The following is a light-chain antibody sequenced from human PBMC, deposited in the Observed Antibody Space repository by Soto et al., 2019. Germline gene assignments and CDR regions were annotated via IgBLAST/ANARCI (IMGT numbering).Light chain of an antibody. CDR2: GAC. Sequence: EIVLTQSPGTLSLSPGERATLSCRASQSVSSSYLAWYQQKPGQAPRLLIYGACSRATGIPDRLIRSGSGRDFTLTISRLEPEDFAVYYCQQYGSSWWTCGQGTKVVIK. J-gene: IGKJ1*01. V-gene: IGKV3-20*01. CDR1: QSVSSSY. CDR3: QQYGSSWWT.